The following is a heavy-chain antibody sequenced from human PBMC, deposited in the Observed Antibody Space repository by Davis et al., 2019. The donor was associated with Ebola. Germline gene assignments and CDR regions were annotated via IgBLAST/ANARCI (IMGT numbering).Heavy chain of an antibody. CDR1: GYTFSKND. J-gene: IGHJ3*02. D-gene: IGHD4-11*01. CDR3: ARSSLTTYATFDI. Sequence: ASVKVSCKASGYTFSKNDINWVRQAPGQGLEWIGWVKPNNGNTGNAQKFQGRVTVTADTSISTAYMELTGLTSEDTAVYYCARSSLTTYATFDIWGQGTMITVSS. CDR2: VKPNNGNT. V-gene: IGHV1-8*01.